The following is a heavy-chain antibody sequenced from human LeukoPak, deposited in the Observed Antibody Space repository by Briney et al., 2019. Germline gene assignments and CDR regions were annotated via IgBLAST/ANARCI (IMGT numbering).Heavy chain of an antibody. CDR1: GYTFTSYD. CDR3: ARGLKITMVRGVPTQYYFDY. J-gene: IGHJ4*02. V-gene: IGHV1-8*01. CDR2: MNPNSGNT. Sequence: ASVTVSCTASGYTFTSYDINWVRQATAQGLEWMGWMNPNSGNTGYAQKFQGRVTMTRNTSISTAYTELSSLRSEDTAVYYCARGLKITMVRGVPTQYYFDYWGQGTLVTVSS. D-gene: IGHD3-10*01.